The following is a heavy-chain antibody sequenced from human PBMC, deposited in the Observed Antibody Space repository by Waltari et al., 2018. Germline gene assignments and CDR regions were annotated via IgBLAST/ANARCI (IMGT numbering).Heavy chain of an antibody. V-gene: IGHV3-23*01. J-gene: IGHJ3*02. CDR3: AKEHIVVVTAIIGAFDI. D-gene: IGHD2-21*02. Sequence: EVQLLESGGGLVQPGGSLRLSCAASGFTFSSYAMSWVRQAPGKGLEWVSAISGSGGSTYYADSVKGRFTISRDNSKNTLYLQMNSLRAEDTAVYYCAKEHIVVVTAIIGAFDIWGQGTMVTVSS. CDR1: GFTFSSYA. CDR2: ISGSGGST.